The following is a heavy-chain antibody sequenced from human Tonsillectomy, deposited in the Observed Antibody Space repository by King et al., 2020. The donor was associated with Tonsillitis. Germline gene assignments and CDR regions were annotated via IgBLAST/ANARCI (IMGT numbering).Heavy chain of an antibody. CDR2: IKPDGSEK. V-gene: IGHV3-7*04. D-gene: IGHD2-21*01. J-gene: IGHJ4*02. Sequence: VQLVESGGGLVQPGGSLKLSCAASAFTFSSSWMTWVRQAPGKGLQWVATIKPDGSEKYYADSVKGRFTVSRDNAKNSLDLQMNSLRSEDTALYYCARDLAYSSFDYWGQGTLVSVSS. CDR1: AFTFSSSW. CDR3: ARDLAYSSFDY.